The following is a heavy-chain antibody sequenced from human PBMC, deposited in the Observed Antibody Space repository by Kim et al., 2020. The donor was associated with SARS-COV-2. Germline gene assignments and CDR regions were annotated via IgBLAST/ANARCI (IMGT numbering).Heavy chain of an antibody. CDR2: IYTSGST. Sequence: SETLSLTCTVSGGSISSYYWSWIRQPAGKGLEWIGRIYTSGSTNYNPSLKSRVTMSVDTSKNQFSLKLSSVTAADTAVYYCARDGTYYDYVWGSYRLDYWGQGTLVTVSS. CDR1: GGSISSYY. D-gene: IGHD3-16*02. CDR3: ARDGTYYDYVWGSYRLDY. V-gene: IGHV4-4*07. J-gene: IGHJ4*02.